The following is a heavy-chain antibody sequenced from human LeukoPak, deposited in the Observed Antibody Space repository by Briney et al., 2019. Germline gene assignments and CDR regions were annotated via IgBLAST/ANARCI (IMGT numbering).Heavy chain of an antibody. CDR1: GFTFSSYA. D-gene: IGHD6-13*01. CDR2: ISGSGGST. Sequence: GSLRLSCAASGFTFSSYAMSWVRQAPGKGLEWVSTISGSGGSTSYVDSVKGRLTISRANSKNTLYLQMNSLRAEDTAVYYCAKTPNMYSSSLFDYWGQGTLVTVSS. CDR3: AKTPNMYSSSLFDY. J-gene: IGHJ4*02. V-gene: IGHV3-23*01.